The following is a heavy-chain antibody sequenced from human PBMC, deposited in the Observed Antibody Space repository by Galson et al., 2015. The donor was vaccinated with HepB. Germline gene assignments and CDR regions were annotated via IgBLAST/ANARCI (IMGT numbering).Heavy chain of an antibody. V-gene: IGHV1-46*01. J-gene: IGHJ5*02. CDR1: GYTFTNYY. CDR2: INPSGGST. D-gene: IGHD4-17*01. Sequence: SVKVSCKASGYTFTNYYMHWVRQAPGQGLEWMGIINPSGGSTSYAQKFQGRVTMTRDTSTSTVYMELSSLRSEDTAVYYCARTTVPHNWLGPWGQGTLVTVSS. CDR3: ARTTVPHNWLGP.